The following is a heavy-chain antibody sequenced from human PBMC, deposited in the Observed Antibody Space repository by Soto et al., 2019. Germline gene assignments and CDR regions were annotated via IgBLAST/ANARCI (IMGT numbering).Heavy chain of an antibody. J-gene: IGHJ5*02. CDR1: GFSVSTSGVA. D-gene: IGHD3-22*01. Sequence: QITLKESGPTLVKPTQTLTLTCTVSGFSVSTSGVAVGWIRQPPGKALEWLALIYCDDDKRYSPSLKNRLTITQDTSRNQVVLTMTNMDPVDTATYYCAHRGFDSSGYLNWFDPWGQGTLVTVSS. CDR2: IYCDDDK. V-gene: IGHV2-5*02. CDR3: AHRGFDSSGYLNWFDP.